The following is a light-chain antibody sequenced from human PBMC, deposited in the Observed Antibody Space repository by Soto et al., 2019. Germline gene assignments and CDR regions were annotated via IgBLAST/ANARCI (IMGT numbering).Light chain of an antibody. CDR2: DVS. V-gene: IGLV2-14*01. CDR3: SSYTSSTTGV. J-gene: IGLJ1*01. CDR1: SSDVGGYDY. Sequence: QSALTQPASVSWSPGQSITISCTGTSSDVGGYDYVSWYQQHPGKAPKLMIYDVSNRPSGVSNRFSGSKSGNTASLTISGLQAEDGADYYCSSYTSSTTGVFGTGTKLTVL.